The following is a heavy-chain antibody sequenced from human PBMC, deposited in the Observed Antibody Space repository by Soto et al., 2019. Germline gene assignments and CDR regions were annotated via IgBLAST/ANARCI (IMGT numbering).Heavy chain of an antibody. Sequence: QVQLVQSGAEVKKPGASVKVSCKASGYTFTSYAMHWVRQAPGQRLEWMGWINAGNGNTKYSQKFQGRVTITRDTSASTAYMELSSLRSEDTAVYYCESTADSSGWYHWYFDLWGRGTLVTVSS. J-gene: IGHJ2*01. V-gene: IGHV1-3*01. D-gene: IGHD6-19*01. CDR2: INAGNGNT. CDR3: ESTADSSGWYHWYFDL. CDR1: GYTFTSYA.